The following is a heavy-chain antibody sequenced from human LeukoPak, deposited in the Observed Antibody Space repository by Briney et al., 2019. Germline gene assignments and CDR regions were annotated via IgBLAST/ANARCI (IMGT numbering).Heavy chain of an antibody. CDR3: ARSVEGSFDY. D-gene: IGHD6-19*01. Sequence: GGSLRLSCAASGFTFSPYSMNWVRQAPGKGLEWVSYITAGSSIIRYADSVKGRFTISRDNAKNSVHLQMNSLRDEDTAVYYCARSVEGSFDYWGQGTLVTVSS. J-gene: IGHJ4*02. CDR2: ITAGSSII. V-gene: IGHV3-48*02. CDR1: GFTFSPYS.